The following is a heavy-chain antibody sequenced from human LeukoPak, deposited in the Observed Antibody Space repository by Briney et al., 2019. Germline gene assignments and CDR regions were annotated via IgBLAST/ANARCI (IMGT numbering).Heavy chain of an antibody. D-gene: IGHD4-11*01. V-gene: IGHV1-46*01. Sequence: GASVKISCKASGYTFTSYYMHWVRQAPGQGLEWMGIINPSGGSTSYAQKFQGRVTMTRDTSTSTVYMELSSLRSEDTAVYYCARDARRPNYSNYASYWGQGTLVTVSS. J-gene: IGHJ4*02. CDR3: ARDARRPNYSNYASY. CDR1: GYTFTSYY. CDR2: INPSGGST.